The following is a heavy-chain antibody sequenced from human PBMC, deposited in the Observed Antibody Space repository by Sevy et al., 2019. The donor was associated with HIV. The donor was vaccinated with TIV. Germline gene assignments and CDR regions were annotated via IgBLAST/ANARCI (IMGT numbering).Heavy chain of an antibody. CDR3: ATEGCNQSHDY. V-gene: IGHV3-23*01. D-gene: IGHD2-8*01. CDR2: FSFGCGRI. J-gene: IGHJ4*02. CDR1: GFTFAKYS. Sequence: GGSLRLSCAASGFTFAKYSMSWVRQAPGKGLEWVSTFSFGCGRINYADSVKGRFTISRDDTKNKLFLQKNSMRAEDTATYFRATEGCNQSHDYWGQGTLVTVSS.